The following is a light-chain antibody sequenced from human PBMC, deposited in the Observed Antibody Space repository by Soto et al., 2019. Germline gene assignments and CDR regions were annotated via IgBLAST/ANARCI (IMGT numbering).Light chain of an antibody. CDR1: QSISSY. CDR2: AAS. J-gene: IGKJ4*01. Sequence: DIQMTPSPTSPSASLGDRVTITCRASQSISSYLNWYQQKPGKAPKLLIYAASSLQSGVPSRFSGSGSGTDFTLTISSLQPEDFATYYCQQTYSTLLTFGGGTKVDIK. CDR3: QQTYSTLLT. V-gene: IGKV1-39*01.